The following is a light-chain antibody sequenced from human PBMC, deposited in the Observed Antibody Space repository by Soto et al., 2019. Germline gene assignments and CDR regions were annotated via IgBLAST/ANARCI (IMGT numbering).Light chain of an antibody. V-gene: IGKV1-5*03. CDR1: QRINNF. CDR3: QQYNSYPLT. Sequence: DIQMTQSPSTLSASVGDRVTITCRASQRINNFLAWYQQKPGKAPKFLIYKASSLESWFPSSFSGSGSGTEFTLTISSLQPDDSATYYCQQYNSYPLTFGGGTKVEIK. J-gene: IGKJ4*01. CDR2: KAS.